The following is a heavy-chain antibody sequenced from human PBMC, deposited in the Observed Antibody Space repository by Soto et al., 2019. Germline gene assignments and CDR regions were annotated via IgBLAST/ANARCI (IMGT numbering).Heavy chain of an antibody. CDR3: ARGPGRFAFDF. J-gene: IGHJ4*02. Sequence: QVQLVQSGAEVKKPGASVRVSCKTSGYTFTGFYMHWVRQAPGQGPEWMGWINPNSSGTNYAQKFQGRFSIIRDTSINTAYMDLSRLASDDTAMYYCARGPGRFAFDFWGQGTLVTVAS. CDR2: INPNSSGT. CDR1: GYTFTGFY. V-gene: IGHV1-2*02. D-gene: IGHD1-26*01.